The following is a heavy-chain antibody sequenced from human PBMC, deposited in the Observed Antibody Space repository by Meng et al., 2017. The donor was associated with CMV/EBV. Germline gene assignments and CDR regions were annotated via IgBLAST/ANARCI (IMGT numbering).Heavy chain of an antibody. D-gene: IGHD4-17*01. CDR1: GFTFSSYG. CDR3: AKDLYGDYRAEYFQH. V-gene: IGHV3-30*02. J-gene: IGHJ1*01. CDR2: IRYDGSNK. Sequence: GGSLRLSCAASGFTFSSYGMHWVRQAPGKGLEWVAFIRYDGSNKYYADSVKGRFTISRDNSKNTLYLQMNSLRAEDTAVYYCAKDLYGDYRAEYFQHWGQGTLVTVSS.